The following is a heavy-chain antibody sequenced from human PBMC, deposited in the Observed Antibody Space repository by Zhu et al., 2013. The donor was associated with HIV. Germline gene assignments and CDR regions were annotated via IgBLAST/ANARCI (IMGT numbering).Heavy chain of an antibody. CDR1: VGPSVVTT. D-gene: IGHD3-22*01. CDR3: ARGVGYYDSGGYLNWFDP. Sequence: VQLQQWGAGLLKPSETLSSPALSMVGPSVVTTGAGSASPQGRGVEWIGEINHSGSTNYNPSLKSRVTISAHTSENQFSLKLTSVTAADTAVYYCARGVGYYDSGGYLNWFDPWGQGTLVTVSS. V-gene: IGHV4-34*01. J-gene: IGHJ5*02. CDR2: INHSGST.